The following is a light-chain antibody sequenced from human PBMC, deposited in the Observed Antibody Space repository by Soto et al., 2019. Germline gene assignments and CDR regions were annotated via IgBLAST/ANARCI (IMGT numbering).Light chain of an antibody. CDR1: QSLLHSNGYNY. V-gene: IGKV2-28*01. CDR3: MQALQTPWT. CDR2: LGS. J-gene: IGKJ1*01. Sequence: DIVMTQSPLSLPVTPGEPASISCRSSQSLLHSNGYNYLDWYLQKPGQSPQLLIYLGSNRASGVPGRFSGQWLGKNFSLKISRMEAEDVGVYYCMQALQTPWTFGQGTKVEIK.